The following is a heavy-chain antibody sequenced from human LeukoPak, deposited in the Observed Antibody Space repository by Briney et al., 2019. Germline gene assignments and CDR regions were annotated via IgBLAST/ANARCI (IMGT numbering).Heavy chain of an antibody. V-gene: IGHV5-51*01. D-gene: IGHD3-22*01. J-gene: IGHJ4*02. CDR3: ARQGSLDYYDSSGYYGY. Sequence: GESLKISCKGSGYSFTSYWIGWVRQMPGKGLEWMGIIYPGDSDTRYSPSYQGQVTISADKSISTAYLQWSSLKASDTAMYYCARQGSLDYYDSSGYYGYWGQGTLVTVSS. CDR2: IYPGDSDT. CDR1: GYSFTSYW.